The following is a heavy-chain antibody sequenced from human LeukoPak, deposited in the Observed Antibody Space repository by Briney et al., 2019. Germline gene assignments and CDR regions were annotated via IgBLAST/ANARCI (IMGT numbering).Heavy chain of an antibody. D-gene: IGHD6-13*01. J-gene: IGHJ4*02. V-gene: IGHV3-7*04. CDR1: GFTFSNYW. Sequence: GGSLRLSCAASGFTFSNYWMGWAGQPRGRGWESWANIKEAGSEKYYVDSVKGRFTISRDNDKNLGHLQMNSLRAEDTAVYYCARGGGMRSWYDFDYWGQGTLVTVSS. CDR2: IKEAGSEK. CDR3: ARGGGMRSWYDFDY.